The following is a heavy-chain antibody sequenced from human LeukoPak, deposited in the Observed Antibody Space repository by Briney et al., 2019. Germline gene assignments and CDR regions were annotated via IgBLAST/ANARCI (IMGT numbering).Heavy chain of an antibody. J-gene: IGHJ4*02. CDR2: INPSAGTT. D-gene: IGHD2-8*01. V-gene: IGHV1-46*01. Sequence: ASVKVSCKASGYTLTSYDMHWVRQAPGQGLEWMAIINPSAGTTDYARKFQGRVTVTRDTSTSTVYMELSSLTSEDTAVYYCARVPNWRYYLDYWGQGTLVTVSS. CDR3: ARVPNWRYYLDY. CDR1: GYTLTSYD.